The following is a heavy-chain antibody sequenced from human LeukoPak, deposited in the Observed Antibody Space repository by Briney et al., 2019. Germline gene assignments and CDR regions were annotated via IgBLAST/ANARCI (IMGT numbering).Heavy chain of an antibody. J-gene: IGHJ4*02. CDR1: GFTFSSYA. CDR2: ITGSGGST. D-gene: IGHD6-19*01. V-gene: IGHV3-23*01. Sequence: GGSLGLSCAASGFTFSSYAMSWVRQAPGKGLEWVSGITGSGGSTYYADSVKGRFTISRDNSKNTLYLQMNSLRAEDTAVYYCAKDHSSGWPNAAFDYWGQGTLVTVSS. CDR3: AKDHSSGWPNAAFDY.